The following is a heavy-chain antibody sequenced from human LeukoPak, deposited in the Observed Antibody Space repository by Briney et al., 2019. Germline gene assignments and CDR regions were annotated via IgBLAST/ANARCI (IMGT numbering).Heavy chain of an antibody. D-gene: IGHD2-21*02. Sequence: GGSLRLSCAASGFTFSSYGMYWVRQAPGKGLEWVAVIWYDGSNKYYADSVKGRFTISRDNSKKTLYLQMNSLRVEDTAVYYCVRDGPRAYCGTDCYPDFDHWGQGTLVTVSS. V-gene: IGHV3-33*01. J-gene: IGHJ4*02. CDR2: IWYDGSNK. CDR3: VRDGPRAYCGTDCYPDFDH. CDR1: GFTFSSYG.